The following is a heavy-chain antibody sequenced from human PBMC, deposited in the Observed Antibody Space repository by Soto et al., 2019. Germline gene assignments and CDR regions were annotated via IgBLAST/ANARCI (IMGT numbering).Heavy chain of an antibody. D-gene: IGHD3-22*01. CDR2: IYYSGST. CDR1: GGSISSGGYY. V-gene: IGHV4-31*03. J-gene: IGHJ4*02. CDR3: ARDSTYYDSRGNFDY. Sequence: PSETLSLTCTVSGGSISSGGYYWSWIRQHPGKGLEWIGYIYYSGSTYYNPSLKSRVTISVDTSKNQFSLKLSSVTAADTAVYYCARDSTYYDSRGNFDYWGQGTLVTVSS.